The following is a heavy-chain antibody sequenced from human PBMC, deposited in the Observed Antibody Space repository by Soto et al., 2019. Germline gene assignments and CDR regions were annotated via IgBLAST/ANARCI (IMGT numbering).Heavy chain of an antibody. CDR1: GYSFRXGW. Sequence: SLXXSCKCSGYSFRXGWITWVRQMPGKGLGWMGRIDLTDSYTSYSPSLQGHVSFSADTSINTAYLQWSSLRASPTALYYCATQGGAHYDSSGYQYALDYCGRETPGTVSS. CDR3: ATQGGAHYDSSGYQYALDY. D-gene: IGHD3-22*01. CDR2: IDLTDSYT. V-gene: IGHV5-10-1*01. J-gene: IGHJ4*02.